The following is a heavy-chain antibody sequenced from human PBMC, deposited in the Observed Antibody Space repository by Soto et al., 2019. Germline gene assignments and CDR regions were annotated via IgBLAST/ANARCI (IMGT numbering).Heavy chain of an antibody. V-gene: IGHV3-48*02. CDR3: ARDLRFGDYYGMDV. CDR2: ISSSSSTI. D-gene: IGHD3-10*01. CDR1: GFTFSSYS. J-gene: IGHJ6*02. Sequence: GGSLRLSCAASGFTFSSYSMNWVRQAPGKGLEWVSYISSSSSTIYYADSVKGRFTISRDNAKNSLYLQMNSLRDEDTAVYYCARDLRFGDYYGMDVWGQGTTVTVSS.